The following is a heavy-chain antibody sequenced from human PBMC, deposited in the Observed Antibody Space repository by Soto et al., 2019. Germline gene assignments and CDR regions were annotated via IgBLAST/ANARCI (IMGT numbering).Heavy chain of an antibody. D-gene: IGHD6-13*01. J-gene: IGHJ4*02. CDR2: ISSDGNHK. CDR1: GFTFSIYA. CDR3: ARDSRRAGSFDY. V-gene: IGHV3-30-3*01. Sequence: QVQLVESGGGVVQPGRSLRLSCAASGFTFSIYAMHWVRQAPGKGLEWVAVISSDGNHKFYADSVKGRTTISRDYSKNTVCMHMNSMRAEDNAVYYCARDSRRAGSFDYRGQGALVTVS.